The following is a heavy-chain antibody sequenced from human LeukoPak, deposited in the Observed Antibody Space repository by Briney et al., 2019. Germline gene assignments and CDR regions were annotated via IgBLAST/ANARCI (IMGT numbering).Heavy chain of an antibody. J-gene: IGHJ6*02. V-gene: IGHV3-30*03. CDR2: ISYDGNKK. Sequence: SGGSLRLSCAASGFTFSSYTMHWVRQAPGKGLEWVASISYDGNKKYYVDSVRGRFTISRDNAKNTLYLQMSGLRVEDTAVYHCASDSPYYGMDVWGQGTTVTVSS. CDR3: ASDSPYYGMDV. CDR1: GFTFSSYT.